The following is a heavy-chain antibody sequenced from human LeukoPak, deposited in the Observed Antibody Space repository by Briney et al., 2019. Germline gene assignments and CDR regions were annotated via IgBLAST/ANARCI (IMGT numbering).Heavy chain of an antibody. CDR2: IYSGGST. Sequence: GGSLRLSCAASGFTVSSNYMSWVRQAPGKGLEWVSVIYSGGSTYYADSVKGRFTISRDNSKNTLYLEMNSLRAEDTAVYYCARGVQEYQLLYAGGYFDYWGQGTLVTVSS. V-gene: IGHV3-53*01. CDR1: GFTVSSNY. J-gene: IGHJ4*02. CDR3: ARGVQEYQLLYAGGYFDY. D-gene: IGHD2-2*02.